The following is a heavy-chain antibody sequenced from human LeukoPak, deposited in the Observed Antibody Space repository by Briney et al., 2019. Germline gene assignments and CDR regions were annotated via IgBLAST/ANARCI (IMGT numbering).Heavy chain of an antibody. CDR1: GFTFSSYA. CDR3: AKGAISEDIVGATTSTDFDY. CDR2: ISYDGSNK. Sequence: GGSLRLSCAASGFTFSSYAMHWVRQAPGKGLEWVAVISYDGSNKYYADSVKGRFTISRDNSKNTLFLQMNSLRAEDTAVYYCAKGAISEDIVGATTSTDFDYWGQGTLVTVSS. J-gene: IGHJ4*02. D-gene: IGHD1-26*01. V-gene: IGHV3-30-3*01.